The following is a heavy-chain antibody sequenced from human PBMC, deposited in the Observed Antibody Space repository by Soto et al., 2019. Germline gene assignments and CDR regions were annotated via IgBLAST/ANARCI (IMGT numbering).Heavy chain of an antibody. D-gene: IGHD2-21*01. CDR3: TKKRSLYEVWSSFAS. Sequence: EVHLLEEGGGLVQPGGSLRLSCAASGFTFSTYARNWVRQFPGKGLGWVSSMNTNGINTYYPDSVKGRFTISRDNAKNTLYLQMNSVRVEDTAVYYCTKKRSLYEVWSSFASWGQGTQVTVSS. CDR2: MNTNGINT. V-gene: IGHV3-23*01. CDR1: GFTFSTYA. J-gene: IGHJ4*02.